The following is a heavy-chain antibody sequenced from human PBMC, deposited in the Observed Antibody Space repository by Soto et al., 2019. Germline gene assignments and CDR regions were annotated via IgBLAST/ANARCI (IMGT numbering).Heavy chain of an antibody. CDR3: ARAGHYYDSSGYYSL. CDR2: IYYSGST. Sequence: PSETLSLTCTVSGGSISSYYWIWIRQPPGKGLEWIGYIYYSGSTNYNPSLKSRVTISVDTSKNQFSLKLSSVTAADTAVYYCARAGHYYDSSGYYSLWGQGTLVTVSS. V-gene: IGHV4-59*01. CDR1: GGSISSYY. D-gene: IGHD3-22*01. J-gene: IGHJ4*02.